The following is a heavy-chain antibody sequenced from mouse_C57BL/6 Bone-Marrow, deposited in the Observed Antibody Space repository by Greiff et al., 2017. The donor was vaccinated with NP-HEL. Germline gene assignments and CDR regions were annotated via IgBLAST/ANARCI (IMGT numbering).Heavy chain of an antibody. V-gene: IGHV5-17*01. J-gene: IGHJ4*01. CDR2: ISSGSSTI. CDR1: GFTFSDYG. D-gene: IGHD2-4*01. CDR3: AKIYYDYYYAMDY. Sequence: DVMLVESGGGLVKPGGSLKLSCAASGFTFSDYGMHWVRQAPEKGLEWVAYISSGSSTIYYADTVKGRFTISRDNAKNTLFLQMTSLKSEDTAMYYCAKIYYDYYYAMDYWGQGTSVTVSS.